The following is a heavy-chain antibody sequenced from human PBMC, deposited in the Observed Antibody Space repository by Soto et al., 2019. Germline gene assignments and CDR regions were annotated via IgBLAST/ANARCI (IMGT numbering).Heavy chain of an antibody. CDR3: ATVRAYCGGDCYYFDY. D-gene: IGHD2-21*02. V-gene: IGHV1-24*01. CDR2: FDPEDGET. J-gene: IGHJ4*02. CDR1: GCTLTELS. Sequence: GASVKVSCKVSGCTLTELSMHWVRQAPGKGLEWMGGFDPEDGETIYAQKFQGRVTMTEDTSTDTAYMELSSLRSEDTAVYYCATVRAYCGGDCYYFDYWGQGTLVTVSS.